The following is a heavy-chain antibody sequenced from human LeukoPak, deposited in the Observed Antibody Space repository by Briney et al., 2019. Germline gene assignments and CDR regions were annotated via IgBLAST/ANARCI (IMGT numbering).Heavy chain of an antibody. Sequence: SETLSLTCTVSGASISSYYWSWIRQPPGKGLEWIGYIYYSGSTNHNPSLKSRVTISVDTSKNQFSLKLSSVTAADTAVYYCARGDFWSGYLDYWGQGTLVTVSS. J-gene: IGHJ4*02. CDR2: IYYSGST. CDR1: GASISSYY. D-gene: IGHD3-3*01. CDR3: ARGDFWSGYLDY. V-gene: IGHV4-59*01.